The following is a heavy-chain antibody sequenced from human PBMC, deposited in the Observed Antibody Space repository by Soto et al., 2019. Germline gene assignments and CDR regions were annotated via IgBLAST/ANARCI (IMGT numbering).Heavy chain of an antibody. CDR1: GDAFTNYI. CDR2: IIPMFGTP. D-gene: IGHD1-26*01. Sequence: QVQLVQSGAEVKKPGSSVKVSCKASGDAFTNYIFDWVRQAPGQGLEWMGGIIPMFGTPKYAQTFQDRVTISAVVPAGTAYLELTSLRFADTAVYYCAGGRDQPPVGLYFDSWGEGTRVTVSS. CDR3: AGGRDQPPVGLYFDS. J-gene: IGHJ4*02. V-gene: IGHV1-69*01.